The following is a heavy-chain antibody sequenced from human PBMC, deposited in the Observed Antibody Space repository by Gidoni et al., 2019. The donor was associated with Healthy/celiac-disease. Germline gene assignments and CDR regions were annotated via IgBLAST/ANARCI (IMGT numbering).Heavy chain of an antibody. CDR2: TYYSGST. CDR1: GGSISSYY. D-gene: IGHD3-10*01. V-gene: IGHV4-59*08. J-gene: IGHJ3*02. Sequence: QVQLQESGPGLVKPSETLSLTCTVSGGSISSYYWSWTRQPPGKGLEWIGYTYYSGSTNYNPSLKSRVTISVDTSKNQFSRKLSSVTAADTAVYYCATDYYGSGSYMQDAFDIWGQGTMVTVSS. CDR3: ATDYYGSGSYMQDAFDI.